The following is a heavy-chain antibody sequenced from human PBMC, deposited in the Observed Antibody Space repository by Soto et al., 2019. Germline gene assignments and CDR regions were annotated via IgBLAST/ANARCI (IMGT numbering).Heavy chain of an antibody. V-gene: IGHV3-11*06. CDR1: GFTFSDYY. J-gene: IGHJ5*02. Sequence: GGSLRLSCAASGFTFSDYYMSWIRQAPGKGLEWVSYISSSSSYTNYADSVKGRFTISRDNAKNSLYLQMNSLRAEDTAVYYCARRPRGQFIAAAGANNWFDPWGQGTLVTVSS. D-gene: IGHD6-13*01. CDR3: ARRPRGQFIAAAGANNWFDP. CDR2: ISSSSSYT.